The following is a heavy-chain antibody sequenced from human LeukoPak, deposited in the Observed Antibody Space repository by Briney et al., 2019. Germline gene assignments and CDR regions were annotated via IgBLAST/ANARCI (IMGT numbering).Heavy chain of an antibody. D-gene: IGHD5-18*01. J-gene: IGHJ6*02. Sequence: GESLKISCKGSGYSFISHWIAWVRQTPGKGLEWMGIIYPGDSDTRYSPYFQGQVTISADKSINTAYLQWSGLKASDTAMYYCARLPLNVDTGMHVWGQGTTVTVSS. V-gene: IGHV5-51*01. CDR3: ARLPLNVDTGMHV. CDR2: IYPGDSDT. CDR1: GYSFISHW.